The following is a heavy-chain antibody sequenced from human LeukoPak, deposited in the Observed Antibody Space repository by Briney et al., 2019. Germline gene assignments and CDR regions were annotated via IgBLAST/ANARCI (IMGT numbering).Heavy chain of an antibody. D-gene: IGHD2-21*01. Sequence: SETLSLTCSVSGGSISNDNYYWGWIRQPPGKGLEWIGSIYNSGSTYYNPSLKSRVTVSVDRPKNHFYLRLNSVTAADTAVYYCARHVASYDFDFWGQGTLVTVSS. CDR1: GGSISNDNYY. CDR3: ARHVASYDFDF. J-gene: IGHJ4*02. CDR2: IYNSGST. V-gene: IGHV4-39*01.